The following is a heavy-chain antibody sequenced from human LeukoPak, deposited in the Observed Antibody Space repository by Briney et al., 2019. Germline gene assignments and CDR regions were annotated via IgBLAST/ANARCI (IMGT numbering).Heavy chain of an antibody. CDR1: GGSISSSTYY. V-gene: IGHV4-39*07. CDR3: ARHIGSGTYYIPLSFDF. D-gene: IGHD3-10*01. J-gene: IGHJ4*02. Sequence: SETLSLTCTVSGGSISSSTYYWGWIRQPPGKGLEWIGSIYYSGSTYYNPSLKSRVTKSVDTSKNQFSLKLSSVTAADTAVYFCARHIGSGTYYIPLSFDFWGQGTLVPVSS. CDR2: IYYSGST.